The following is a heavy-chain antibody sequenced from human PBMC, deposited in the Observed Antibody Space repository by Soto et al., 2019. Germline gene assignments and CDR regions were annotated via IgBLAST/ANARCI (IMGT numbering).Heavy chain of an antibody. Sequence: ASVKVSCKASGYTFTSYGISWVRQAPGQGLEWMGWISAYNGNTNYAQKLQGKVTMTTDTSTSTAYMELRSLRSDDTAVYYCARDVMITFGGVMGYWGQGTLVTVSS. V-gene: IGHV1-18*04. D-gene: IGHD3-16*01. J-gene: IGHJ4*02. CDR1: GYTFTSYG. CDR2: ISAYNGNT. CDR3: ARDVMITFGGVMGY.